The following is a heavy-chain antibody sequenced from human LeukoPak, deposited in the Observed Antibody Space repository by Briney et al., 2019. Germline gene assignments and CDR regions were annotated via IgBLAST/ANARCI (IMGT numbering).Heavy chain of an antibody. V-gene: IGHV1-46*01. Sequence: ASVKVSCKASGYTFTRYYMYWVRQAPGQGLEWMGIINPSGGSTNYAQKFQGRVTMTEDTSTDTAYMELTSLRSDDTAMYYCATDPVGYCSANGCYSVDYWGQGTLVTVSS. CDR2: INPSGGST. J-gene: IGHJ4*02. D-gene: IGHD2-15*01. CDR1: GYTFTRYY. CDR3: ATDPVGYCSANGCYSVDY.